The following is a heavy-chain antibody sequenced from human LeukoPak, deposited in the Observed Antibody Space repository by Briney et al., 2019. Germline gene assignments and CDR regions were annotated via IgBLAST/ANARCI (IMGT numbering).Heavy chain of an antibody. CDR2: INHSGST. D-gene: IGHD4-23*01. CDR1: GGSFSGYY. J-gene: IGHJ6*03. V-gene: IGHV4-34*01. Sequence: SETLSLTCAVYGGSFSGYYWSWIRQPPGKGLEWIGEINHSGSTNYNPSLKSRVTISVDTSKNQFSLKLSPVTAADTAVYYCASLMTTVDYYYYMDVWGKGTTVTISS. CDR3: ASLMTTVDYYYYMDV.